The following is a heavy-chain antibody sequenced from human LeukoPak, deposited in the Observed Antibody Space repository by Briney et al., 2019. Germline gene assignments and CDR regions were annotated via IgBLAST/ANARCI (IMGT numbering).Heavy chain of an antibody. CDR3: ASGSPPDY. J-gene: IGHJ4*02. D-gene: IGHD1-26*01. Sequence: GGSLRLSCAASGFTLSSNLMSWVRQAPGRGLEWVSLIYSGGGTYHANSVKGRFTISRDNSKTTLYLQMNSLRAEDTAVYYCASGSPPDYWGQGTLVTVSS. CDR1: GFTLSSNL. CDR2: IYSGGGT. V-gene: IGHV3-53*01.